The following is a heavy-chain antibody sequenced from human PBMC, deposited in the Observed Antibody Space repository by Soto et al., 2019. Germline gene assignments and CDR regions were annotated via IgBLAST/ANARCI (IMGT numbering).Heavy chain of an antibody. CDR1: GYTFTSYA. Sequence: ASVKVSCKASGYTFTSYAMHWVRQAPGQRLEWMGWINAGNGNTKYSQKFQGRVTITRDTSASTAYMELRSLRSDDTAVYYCARHNRTPLLWFRELPSWGQGTLVTVSS. V-gene: IGHV1-3*01. CDR3: ARHNRTPLLWFRELPS. D-gene: IGHD3-10*01. J-gene: IGHJ4*02. CDR2: INAGNGNT.